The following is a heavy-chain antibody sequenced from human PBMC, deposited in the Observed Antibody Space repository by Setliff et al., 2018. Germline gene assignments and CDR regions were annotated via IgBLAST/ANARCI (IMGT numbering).Heavy chain of an antibody. V-gene: IGHV3-33*08. CDR3: ARTCSGSGCYAGLES. CDR2: IWDDGVKE. J-gene: IGHJ4*02. Sequence: SGGSLRLSCAASGFTFSTYRMHWVRQAPGKGLEWVAVIWDDGVKEYHADSVKGRFTISRDNSKNTLYLQMNSLRPEDTAVYYCARTCSGSGCYAGLESWGQGTPVTVSS. D-gene: IGHD2-15*01. CDR1: GFTFSTYR.